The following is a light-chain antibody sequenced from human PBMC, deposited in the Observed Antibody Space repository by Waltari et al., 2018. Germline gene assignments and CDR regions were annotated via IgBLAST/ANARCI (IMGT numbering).Light chain of an antibody. CDR1: QSILSSSNNKNY. Sequence: DIVMTQSPDSLAGSLGERATINGKSSQSILSSSNNKNYLAWYQQKPRQPPKLLIYWASTRQSGVPDRFSGSGSGTDFTLTISSLQAEDVAVYYCQQYYSTLWTFGQGTKLEIK. J-gene: IGKJ1*01. CDR2: WAS. V-gene: IGKV4-1*01. CDR3: QQYYSTLWT.